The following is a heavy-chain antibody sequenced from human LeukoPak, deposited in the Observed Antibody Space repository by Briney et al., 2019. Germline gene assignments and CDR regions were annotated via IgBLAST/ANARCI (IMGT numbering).Heavy chain of an antibody. CDR2: ISASGSSG. CDR1: RFSFSSDA. Sequence: GGSLRLSCATSRFSFSSDAMSWVRQAPGEGLEWVSAISASGSSGYYADSAKSRFTISRDNSKNTLCMQMNSLRSEDTAVYYCAKDGSPLGGLDVWGQRTTVTVS. CDR3: AKDGSPLGGLDV. V-gene: IGHV3-23*01. J-gene: IGHJ6*02.